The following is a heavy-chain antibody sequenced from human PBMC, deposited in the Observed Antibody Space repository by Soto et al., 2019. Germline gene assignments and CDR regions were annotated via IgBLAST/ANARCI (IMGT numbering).Heavy chain of an antibody. D-gene: IGHD6-13*01. CDR2: ISAYNGNT. J-gene: IGHJ5*02. Sequence: ASVKVSCKASGYTFTSYGISWVRQVPGQGLEWMGWISAYNGNTNYAQKLQGRVTMTTDTSTSTAYMELRSLRSDDTAVYYCARLASRGGAAAAGIWIDPWGQGTLVTVSS. CDR3: ARLASRGGAAAAGIWIDP. CDR1: GYTFTSYG. V-gene: IGHV1-18*01.